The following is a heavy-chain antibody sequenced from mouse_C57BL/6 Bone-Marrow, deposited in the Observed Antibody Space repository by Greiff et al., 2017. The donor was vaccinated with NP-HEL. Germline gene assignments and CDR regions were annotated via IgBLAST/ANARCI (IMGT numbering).Heavy chain of an antibody. Sequence: EVKLVESGGDLVKPGGSLKLSCAASGFTFSSYGMSWVRQTPDKRLEWVATISSGGSYTYYLDSVKGRFTISRDNAKNTLYLQMSSLKSEDTAMYYCARELGRKGDYWGQGTTLTVSS. CDR1: GFTFSSYG. J-gene: IGHJ2*01. CDR3: ARELGRKGDY. V-gene: IGHV5-6*02. D-gene: IGHD4-1*01. CDR2: ISSGGSYT.